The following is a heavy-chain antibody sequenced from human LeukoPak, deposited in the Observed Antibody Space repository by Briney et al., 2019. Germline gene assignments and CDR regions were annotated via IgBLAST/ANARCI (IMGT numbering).Heavy chain of an antibody. CDR3: ARAPHHYDSRGYSYVISPDAFDI. D-gene: IGHD3-22*01. CDR2: IYHSGST. V-gene: IGHV4-59*01. Sequence: SETLSLTCTVSDGSITSYYWSWIRQPPGKGLEWIGYIYHSGSTKYNPSLKSRVTISLDTSKNQFSLRLSSVTAADTAVYYCARAPHHYDSRGYSYVISPDAFDIWGQGTMVTVSS. J-gene: IGHJ3*02. CDR1: DGSITSYY.